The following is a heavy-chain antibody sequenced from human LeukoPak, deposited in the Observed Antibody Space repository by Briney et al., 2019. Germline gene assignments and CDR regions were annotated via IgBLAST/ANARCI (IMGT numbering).Heavy chain of an antibody. CDR1: GDSISTYY. CDR2: IYYSGST. Sequence: PSETLSLTCTVSGDSISTYYWTWIRQPPGKGLEWIGYIYYSGSTNYNPSLKSRVTISVDTSKNQFSLKLSSVTAADTAVYYCARIGLGAHSTYPDWFDPWGQGTLVTVSS. J-gene: IGHJ5*02. CDR3: ARIGLGAHSTYPDWFDP. D-gene: IGHD4-11*01. V-gene: IGHV4-59*01.